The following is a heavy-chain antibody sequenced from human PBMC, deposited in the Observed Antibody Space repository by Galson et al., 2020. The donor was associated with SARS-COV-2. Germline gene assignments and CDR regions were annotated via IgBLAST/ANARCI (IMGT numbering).Heavy chain of an antibody. J-gene: IGHJ4*02. Sequence: GVSPKSSYKASAFGFTGYWIGWQRQMPGKGPEWTGFLNPPDSKTTYSPSFQGQVTISADKSISTAYLQWSSLKASDTAMYYCARLPPDLWSVSNPLYFDCWGQGTLVTVSS. CDR3: ARLPPDLWSVSNPLYFDC. V-gene: IGHV5-51*01. D-gene: IGHD3-3*01. CDR1: AFGFTGYW. CDR2: LNPPDSKT.